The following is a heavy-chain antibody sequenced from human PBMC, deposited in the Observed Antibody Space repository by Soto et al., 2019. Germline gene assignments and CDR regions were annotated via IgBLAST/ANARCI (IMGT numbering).Heavy chain of an antibody. J-gene: IGHJ4*02. Sequence: EVQLVESGGGLVQPGRSLRLSCTASGFTFGDYAMSWVRQAPGKGLEWVGFIRSKAYGGTTEYAASVKGRFTISRDDSKSIAYLQMNSLKTEDTAVYYCTFYSPRWLQFFDYWGQGTLVTVSS. CDR2: IRSKAYGGTT. CDR1: GFTFGDYA. V-gene: IGHV3-49*04. D-gene: IGHD5-12*01. CDR3: TFYSPRWLQFFDY.